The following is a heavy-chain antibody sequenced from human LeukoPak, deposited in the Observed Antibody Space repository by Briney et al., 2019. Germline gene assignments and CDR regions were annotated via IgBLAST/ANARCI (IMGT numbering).Heavy chain of an antibody. J-gene: IGHJ1*01. Sequence: PGGSLRLSCAASGFTFSSYATSWVRQAPGKGLEWVAVISYDGSNKYYADSVKGRFTISRDNSKNTLYLQMNSLRAEDTAVYYCAKEPAVGATTLYFQHWGQGTLVTVSS. CDR2: ISYDGSNK. CDR1: GFTFSSYA. D-gene: IGHD1-26*01. V-gene: IGHV3-30*18. CDR3: AKEPAVGATTLYFQH.